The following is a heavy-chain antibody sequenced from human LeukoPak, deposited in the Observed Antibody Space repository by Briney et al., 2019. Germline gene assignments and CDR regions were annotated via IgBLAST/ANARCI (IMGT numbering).Heavy chain of an antibody. CDR1: GGSFSGYY. D-gene: IGHD5-18*01. CDR2: INHSGST. Sequence: SETLSLTCAVYGGSFSGYYWSWIRQPPGKGLEWIGEINHSGSTNYNPSLKSRATISVDTSKNQFSLKLSSVTAADTAVYYCARGRRFAFGYSGYWGQGTLVTVSS. CDR3: ARGRRFAFGYSGY. V-gene: IGHV4-34*01. J-gene: IGHJ4*02.